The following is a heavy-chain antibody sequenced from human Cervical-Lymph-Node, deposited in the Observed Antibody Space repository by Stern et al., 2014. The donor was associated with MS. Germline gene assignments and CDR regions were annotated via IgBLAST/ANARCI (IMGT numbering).Heavy chain of an antibody. D-gene: IGHD1-26*01. Sequence: EDQLVESGGGTVQPGGSLRLSCAASGFTFSSHWIHWVRQVPGKGLGWVSFISNEGTTTSYADSVKGRFTISRDNAKDTMYLQMNSLRVDDTAIYYCARGGAGAIDYWGQGTLVTVSS. J-gene: IGHJ4*02. V-gene: IGHV3-74*02. CDR3: ARGGAGAIDY. CDR1: GFTFSSHW. CDR2: ISNEGTTT.